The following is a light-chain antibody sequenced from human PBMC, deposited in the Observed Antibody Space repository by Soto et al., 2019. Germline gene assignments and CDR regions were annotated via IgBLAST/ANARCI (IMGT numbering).Light chain of an antibody. CDR1: SSDVGAYDR. CDR3: CSYAGNSTWV. Sequence: QSALTQPRSVSGSPGQSVTISCTGTSSDVGAYDRVSRYQQHPGKAPKLMIYDVSKRPSGVPDRFSGSKSGNTASLTLSGLQGEEEADYYCCSYAGNSTWVFGGGTKVTVL. CDR2: DVS. V-gene: IGLV2-11*01. J-gene: IGLJ3*02.